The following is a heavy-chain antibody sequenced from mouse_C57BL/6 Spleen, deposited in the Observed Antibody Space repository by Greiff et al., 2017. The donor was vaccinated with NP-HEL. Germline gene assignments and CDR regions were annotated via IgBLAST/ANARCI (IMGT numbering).Heavy chain of an antibody. CDR1: GFNIKDDY. D-gene: IGHD1-1*01. V-gene: IGHV14-4*01. CDR3: LSTTDFDY. J-gene: IGHJ2*01. CDR2: IDPENGDT. Sequence: VQLQQSGAELVRPGASVKLSCTASGFNIKDDYMHWVKQRPEQGLEWIGWIDPENGDTEYASKFQGKATITADTSSNTAYLQLSSLTSEDTAVYYCLSTTDFDYWGQGTTLTVSS.